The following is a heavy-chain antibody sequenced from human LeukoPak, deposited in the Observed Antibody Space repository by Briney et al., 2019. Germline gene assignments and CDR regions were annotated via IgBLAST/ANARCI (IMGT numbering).Heavy chain of an antibody. J-gene: IGHJ3*02. CDR3: ARQKIAAAGTKYADAFDI. V-gene: IGHV5-51*01. CDR1: GYSFTSYW. Sequence: GESLKISCKGSGYSFTSYWIGWVRQMPGKGLEWMGIIYPGDSDTRYSPSFQGQVTISADKSISTAYLQWSSLKASDTAMYYCARQKIAAAGTKYADAFDIWGQGTMVTVSS. D-gene: IGHD6-13*01. CDR2: IYPGDSDT.